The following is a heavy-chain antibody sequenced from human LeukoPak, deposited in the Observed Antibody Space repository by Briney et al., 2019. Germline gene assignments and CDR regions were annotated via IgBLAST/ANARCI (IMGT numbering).Heavy chain of an antibody. D-gene: IGHD2-2*01. J-gene: IGHJ5*02. Sequence: GASVKVSCKASGYTFTGYYMHWVRQAPGQGLEWMGWINPNSGGTNYAQKFQGRVTMTRNTSISTAYMELSSLRSEDTAVYYCARGAFWAVPAARNNWFDPWGQGTLVTVSS. CDR2: INPNSGGT. CDR3: ARGAFWAVPAARNNWFDP. V-gene: IGHV1-2*02. CDR1: GYTFTGYY.